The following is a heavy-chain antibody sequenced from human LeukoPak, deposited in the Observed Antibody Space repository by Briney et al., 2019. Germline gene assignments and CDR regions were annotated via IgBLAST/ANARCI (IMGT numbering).Heavy chain of an antibody. D-gene: IGHD2-15*01. J-gene: IGHJ4*02. CDR2: IYYSGST. V-gene: IGHV4-59*01. CDR3: ARSVVVAAANYFDY. CDR1: GGSINSYH. Sequence: PSETLSLTCTVSGGSINSYHWSWIRQPPGKGLEWIGYIYYSGSTNYNPSLKSRVTISVDTSKNQLSLKLSSVTAADTAVYYCARSVVVAAANYFDYWGQGTLVTVSS.